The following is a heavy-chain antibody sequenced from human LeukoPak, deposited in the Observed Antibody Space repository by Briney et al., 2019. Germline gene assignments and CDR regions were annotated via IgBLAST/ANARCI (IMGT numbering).Heavy chain of an antibody. Sequence: PSETLSLTCTVSGYSISTSYYWGWIRQPPGKGLEWIGSIYHSGNTYYNPSLKSRVTISVDTSKNQFSLKLNSVTAADTAVYYCANPPTVTSFHYWGQGTLVTVSS. CDR2: IYHSGNT. D-gene: IGHD4-11*01. CDR3: ANPPTVTSFHY. J-gene: IGHJ4*02. CDR1: GYSISTSYY. V-gene: IGHV4-38-2*02.